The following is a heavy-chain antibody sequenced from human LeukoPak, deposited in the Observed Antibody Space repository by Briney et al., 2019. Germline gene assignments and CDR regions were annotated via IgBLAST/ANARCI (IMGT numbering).Heavy chain of an antibody. Sequence: SETLSLTCAVSGASMTSSYWSWIRQPPGKGLEWIGYIYYSGSTNYNPSLKSRVTISVDTSKNQFSLKVSSVTAADTAVYYCASGYSYGNYWGQGTLVTVSS. D-gene: IGHD5-18*01. V-gene: IGHV4-59*01. CDR1: GASMTSSY. CDR2: IYYSGST. J-gene: IGHJ4*02. CDR3: ASGYSYGNY.